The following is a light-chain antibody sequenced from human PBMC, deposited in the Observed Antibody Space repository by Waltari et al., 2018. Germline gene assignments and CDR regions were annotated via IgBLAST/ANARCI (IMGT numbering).Light chain of an antibody. J-gene: IGLJ2*01. Sequence: SPDLTQPPSVSVSPGQTATITCFVDNLPKQYVQWYQQRPGQVPVMLIYRDKERPSGIPERFSGSTSGTRATLTIRGAEAEDEAHYYCQSSDSSVTFAVFGGGTKLTVL. V-gene: IGLV3-25*03. CDR2: RDK. CDR3: QSSDSSVTFAV. CDR1: NLPKQY.